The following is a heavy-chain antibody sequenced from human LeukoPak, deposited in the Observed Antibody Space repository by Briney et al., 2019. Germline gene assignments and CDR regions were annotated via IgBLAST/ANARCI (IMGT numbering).Heavy chain of an antibody. J-gene: IGHJ4*02. CDR3: ARVAAATTNPRFDF. D-gene: IGHD1-1*01. CDR1: GGSISSGAYY. CDR2: IGYTGDT. V-gene: IGHV4-31*03. Sequence: PSQTLSLTCTVSGGSISSGAYYWSWVRQLPEKGLDWIGYIGYTGDTYYNPSLRSRATISKDTSKTQFSLRLNSLTAADTAVYYCARVAAATTNPRFDFWGQGTLVTVSS.